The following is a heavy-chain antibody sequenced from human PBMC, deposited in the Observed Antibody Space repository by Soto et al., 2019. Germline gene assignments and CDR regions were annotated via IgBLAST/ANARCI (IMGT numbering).Heavy chain of an antibody. CDR1: GYTFTGFY. CDR2: INPNNGDT. CDR3: AKIRTYYYSSGSLDY. J-gene: IGHJ4*02. D-gene: IGHD3-22*01. V-gene: IGHV1-2*02. Sequence: ASVKVSCKASGYTFTGFYLHWVRRAPGQGLDWMGWINPNNGDTNYAQRFQGRVIMTRDTSITTAYMEVSRLRSDDTAVYYCAKIRTYYYSSGSLDYWGQGTQVTVSS.